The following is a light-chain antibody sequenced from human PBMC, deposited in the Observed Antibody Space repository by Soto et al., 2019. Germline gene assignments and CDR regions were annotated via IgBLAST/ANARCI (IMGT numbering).Light chain of an antibody. Sequence: QSALTQPASVSGSPGQSITISCTGTSSDVGSYNLVSWYQQHPGKAPKLMIYEGSKRPSGVSNRFSGSKSGNTASLTISGLQAEDEADYYCCSYAGSSTFDEVFGIGTKLTVL. CDR1: SSDVGSYNL. CDR3: CSYAGSSTFDEV. CDR2: EGS. J-gene: IGLJ1*01. V-gene: IGLV2-23*03.